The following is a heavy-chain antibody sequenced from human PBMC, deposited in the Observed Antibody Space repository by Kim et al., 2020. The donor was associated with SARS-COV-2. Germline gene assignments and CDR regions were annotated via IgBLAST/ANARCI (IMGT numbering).Heavy chain of an antibody. Sequence: ASVKVSCKASGYTFTSYGISWVRQAPGQGLEWMGWISAYNGNTNYAQKLQGRVTMTTDTSTSTAYMELRSLRSDDTAVYYCAREGLGGASSSWFFYYYGMDVWGQGTTVTVSS. V-gene: IGHV1-18*01. CDR2: ISAYNGNT. D-gene: IGHD6-13*01. CDR3: AREGLGGASSSWFFYYYGMDV. J-gene: IGHJ6*02. CDR1: GYTFTSYG.